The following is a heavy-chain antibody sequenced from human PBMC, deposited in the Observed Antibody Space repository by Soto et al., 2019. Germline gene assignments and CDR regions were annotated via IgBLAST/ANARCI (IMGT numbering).Heavy chain of an antibody. D-gene: IGHD1-1*01. CDR3: ARAGLTTLELATTY. V-gene: IGHV1-2*02. CDR2: IHPNSGVT. CDR1: GYTFTDYY. J-gene: IGHJ4*02. Sequence: AASVKVSCKASGYTFTDYYLHWVRQSPGQGLEWMGWIHPNSGVTKFPQKFQGRVIMTRATSISTAYMELTRLTSDDTAMYYCARAGLTTLELATTYWGQGTLVTVSS.